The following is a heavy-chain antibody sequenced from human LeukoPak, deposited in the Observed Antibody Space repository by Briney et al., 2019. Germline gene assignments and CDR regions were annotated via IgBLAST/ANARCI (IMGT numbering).Heavy chain of an antibody. CDR2: IYTSGST. D-gene: IGHD4-17*01. Sequence: SQTLSLTCTVSGGSIRSGSYYWSWIRQPAGKGLEWIGRIYTSGSTNYNPSLKSRVTISVDTSKNQFSLKLSSVTAADTAVYYCARSTTVDAFDIWGQGTMVTVSS. J-gene: IGHJ3*02. V-gene: IGHV4-61*02. CDR3: ARSTTVDAFDI. CDR1: GGSIRSGSYY.